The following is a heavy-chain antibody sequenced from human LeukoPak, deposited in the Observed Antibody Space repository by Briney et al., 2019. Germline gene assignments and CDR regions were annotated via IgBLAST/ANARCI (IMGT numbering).Heavy chain of an antibody. D-gene: IGHD2-21*02. V-gene: IGHV3-23*01. J-gene: IGHJ4*02. CDR3: AKGVTAIQTYYFDY. Sequence: GGSLRLSCAASGFTFSSYAMSWVRQAPGKGLEWVSAISGSGGSTYYADSVKGRFTISRDNSKNTLYLQMNSLRAEDTAVYCCAKGVTAIQTYYFDYWGQGTLVTVSS. CDR1: GFTFSSYA. CDR2: ISGSGGST.